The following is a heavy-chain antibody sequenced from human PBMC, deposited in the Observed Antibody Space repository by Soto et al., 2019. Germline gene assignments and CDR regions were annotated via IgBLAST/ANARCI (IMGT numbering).Heavy chain of an antibody. V-gene: IGHV3-23*01. Sequence: LRLSCAASGFPFSSYAMSWVRHAPDKGLEWVSAIGFRGDSTYYADSVKGRFTISRDNSKNTLYLQVNSLRAEDTAVYYCARKFSSSSFYFDYWGQGTLVTVSS. J-gene: IGHJ4*02. CDR3: ARKFSSSSFYFDY. CDR2: IGFRGDST. D-gene: IGHD6-6*01. CDR1: GFPFSSYA.